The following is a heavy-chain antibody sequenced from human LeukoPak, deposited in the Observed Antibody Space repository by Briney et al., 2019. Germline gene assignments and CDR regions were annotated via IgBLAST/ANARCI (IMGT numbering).Heavy chain of an antibody. J-gene: IGHJ4*02. Sequence: PGGSLRPSCAASGFSFNTYAMSWVRQAPGKGLEWVSTITTSGSSTYYADSVKGRFTISRDNSKNTLHLEMNSLRVGDTAVYYCVTRGTTATKYIENWGQGTLVTVS. CDR3: VTRGTTATKYIEN. CDR1: GFSFNTYA. V-gene: IGHV3-23*05. CDR2: ITTSGSST. D-gene: IGHD1/OR15-1a*01.